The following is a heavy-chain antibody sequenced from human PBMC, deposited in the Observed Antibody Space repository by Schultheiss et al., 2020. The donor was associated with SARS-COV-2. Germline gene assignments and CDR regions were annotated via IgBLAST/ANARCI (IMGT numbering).Heavy chain of an antibody. CDR3: ARHLSARPASCFDY. Sequence: SGPTLVKPTQTLTLTCTFSGFSLSTSGVGVGWIRQPPGKALEWIGSIYYSGSTYYNPSLKSRVTISVDTSKNQFSLKLSSVTAADTAVYYCARHLSARPASCFDYWGQGTLVTVSS. V-gene: IGHV4-39*01. CDR1: GFSLSTSGVG. J-gene: IGHJ4*02. CDR2: IYYSGST. D-gene: IGHD6-6*01.